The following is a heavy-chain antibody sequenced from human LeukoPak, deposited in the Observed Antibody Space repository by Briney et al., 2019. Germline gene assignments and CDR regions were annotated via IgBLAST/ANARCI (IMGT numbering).Heavy chain of an antibody. D-gene: IGHD5-18*01. J-gene: IGHJ4*02. CDR2: ISSSSSYI. Sequence: PGGSLRLSCAASGFTFSSYSMNWVRQAPGKGLEWVSSISSSSSYIYYADSVKGRFTISRDNAKNSLYLQMNSLRAEDTAVYYCARPGQYSYGSDFDYWGQGTLVTVSS. CDR3: ARPGQYSYGSDFDY. V-gene: IGHV3-21*01. CDR1: GFTFSSYS.